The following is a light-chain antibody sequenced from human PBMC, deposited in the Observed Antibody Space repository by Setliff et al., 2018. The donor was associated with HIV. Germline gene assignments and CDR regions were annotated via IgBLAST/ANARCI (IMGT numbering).Light chain of an antibody. CDR2: DVT. CDR1: SSDIGDYES. J-gene: IGLJ2*01. CDR3: CSYAGGDTWI. V-gene: IGLV2-23*02. Sequence: QSALTQPASVSGSPGKSNTISCTGSSSDIGDYESVSWYQQHPGEVPKLMIYDVTKRPSGFSNRFSASKSGNTASLTISGLQAEDEAQYYCCSYAGGDTWIFGGGTKVTVL.